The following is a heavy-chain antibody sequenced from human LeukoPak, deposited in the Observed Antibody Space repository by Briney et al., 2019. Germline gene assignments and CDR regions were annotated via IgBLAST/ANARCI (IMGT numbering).Heavy chain of an antibody. D-gene: IGHD2-15*01. CDR1: TFTFSSYG. J-gene: IGHJ5*02. V-gene: IGHV3-23*01. CDR2: ISDSGDIT. Sequence: GGSLRLSCTASTFTFSSYGMTWVRQAPGKGLEWVSAISDSGDITYYADSVKGRFTISRDNSKNTLYLQMNSLRAEDTALYYCAKSKEDCCGSFDPWGQGTLVTVSS. CDR3: AKSKEDCCGSFDP.